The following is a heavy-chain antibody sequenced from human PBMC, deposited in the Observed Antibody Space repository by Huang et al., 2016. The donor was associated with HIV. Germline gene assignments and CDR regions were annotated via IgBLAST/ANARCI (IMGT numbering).Heavy chain of an antibody. CDR2: INHSEST. Sequence: QVQLQQWGAGLLRPSETLSLTCAVYGGSFSGYYGTWIRQPPGKGVEWIGEINHSESTNYNPSLKSRVTISLDTSRNQFSLTLTSVTAADTAVYYCARGQGGYYYYYMDVWGKGTTVTVSS. J-gene: IGHJ6*03. V-gene: IGHV4-34*01. CDR3: ARGQGGYYYYYMDV. CDR1: GGSFSGYY.